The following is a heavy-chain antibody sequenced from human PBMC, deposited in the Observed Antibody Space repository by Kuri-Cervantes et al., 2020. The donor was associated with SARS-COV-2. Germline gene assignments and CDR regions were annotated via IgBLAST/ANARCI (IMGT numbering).Heavy chain of an antibody. V-gene: IGHV4-39*01. CDR2: IYYSGST. CDR3: ARARHVLRFLEWTRSPFDY. J-gene: IGHJ4*02. D-gene: IGHD3-3*01. Sequence: SETLSLTCTVSSGSISSTTHYWAWIRQPPGKGLEWIGSIYYSGSTYYNPSLKSRVTISVDTSKNQFSLKLSSVTAADTAVYYCARARHVLRFLEWTRSPFDYWGQGTLVTVSS. CDR1: SGSISSTTHY.